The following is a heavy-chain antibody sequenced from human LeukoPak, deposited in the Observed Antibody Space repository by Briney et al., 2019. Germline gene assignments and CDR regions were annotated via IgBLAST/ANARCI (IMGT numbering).Heavy chain of an antibody. V-gene: IGHV3-74*01. CDR2: INIDGSGT. D-gene: IGHD2-8*01. CDR3: ARNGVPYGMDV. J-gene: IGHJ6*02. CDR1: GFTFSNYW. Sequence: GGSLRLSCAASGFTFSNYWMHWVRRAPGKGLVWVSRINIDGSGTSYADSVKGRFTISRDNAQNTLYLQMNSLRAEDTAVYHCARNGVPYGMDVWGQGTTVTVSS.